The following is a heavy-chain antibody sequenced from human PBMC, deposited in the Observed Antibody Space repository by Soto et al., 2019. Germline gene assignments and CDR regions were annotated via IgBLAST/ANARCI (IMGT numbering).Heavy chain of an antibody. D-gene: IGHD3-22*01. CDR1: GYTFSNYG. CDR2: ISVYNGNT. V-gene: IGHV1-18*01. Sequence: QVQLVQSGPEVKKPGASVKVSCKASGYTFSNYGINWVRQTPGQGLEWMGWISVYNGNTNYAQKLQGRVTMTTDTSTNTAYMEVRSLRSDDTALYFCARDTNYYDSSGYAFDIWGQGTMVTVSS. CDR3: ARDTNYYDSSGYAFDI. J-gene: IGHJ3*02.